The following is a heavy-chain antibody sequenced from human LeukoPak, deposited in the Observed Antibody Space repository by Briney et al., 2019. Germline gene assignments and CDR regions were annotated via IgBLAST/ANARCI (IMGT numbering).Heavy chain of an antibody. CDR3: ASLQLWSLGY. D-gene: IGHD5-18*01. J-gene: IGHJ4*02. CDR2: ISSSSNAR. CDR1: GFSFSTYN. V-gene: IGHV3-48*02. Sequence: GGSLRLSCAASGFSFSTYNMNWVRQAPGKGLEWVSYISSSSNARYYADSVQGRFTLSRDNAKNSLYLQMNRLRDEDTAVYYCASLQLWSLGYWGQGTLVTVSS.